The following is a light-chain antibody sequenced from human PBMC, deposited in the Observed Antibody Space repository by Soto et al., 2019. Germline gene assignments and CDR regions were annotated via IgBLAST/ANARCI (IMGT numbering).Light chain of an antibody. Sequence: EIVLTQSPATLSLSPGERATLSCRASQSVSSYLAWYQQKPGRAPRLLIYDASNRATGIPARFSGSGSGTDFTLTISSLEPEDFAVYYCQQRSNWPPYTFVQGTKLEIK. J-gene: IGKJ2*01. CDR3: QQRSNWPPYT. V-gene: IGKV3-11*01. CDR1: QSVSSY. CDR2: DAS.